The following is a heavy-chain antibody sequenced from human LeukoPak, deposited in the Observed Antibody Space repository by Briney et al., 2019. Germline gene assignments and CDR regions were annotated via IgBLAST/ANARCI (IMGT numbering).Heavy chain of an antibody. V-gene: IGHV3-21*01. D-gene: IGHD6-13*01. J-gene: IGHJ4*02. CDR1: GFTFSSYS. CDR2: ISSSSSYI. CDR3: ARDQAAGTGPFDY. Sequence: GGSLRLSCAASGFTFSSYSMNWVRQAPGKGLDWVSSISSSSSYIYYADSVKGRFTISRDNAKNSLYLQMNSLRAEDTAAYYCARDQAAGTGPFDYWGQGTLVTVSS.